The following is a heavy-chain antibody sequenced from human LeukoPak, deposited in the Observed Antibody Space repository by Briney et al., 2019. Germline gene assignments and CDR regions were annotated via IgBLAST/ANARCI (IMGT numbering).Heavy chain of an antibody. CDR1: GYTFTSYA. D-gene: IGHD5-12*01. CDR3: ARDQRGYSGYDWLGAVYYYYYCGMDV. V-gene: IGHV7-4-1*02. CDR2: INTNTGNP. Sequence: GASVKVSCKASGYTFTSYAMNWVRQAPGQGLEWMGWINTNTGNPTYAQGFTGRFVFSLDTSVSTAYLQISSLKAEDTAVYYCARDQRGYSGYDWLGAVYYYYYCGMDVWGQGTTVTVSS. J-gene: IGHJ6*02.